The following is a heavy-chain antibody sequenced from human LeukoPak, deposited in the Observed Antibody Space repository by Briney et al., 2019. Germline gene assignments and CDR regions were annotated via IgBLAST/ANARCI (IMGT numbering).Heavy chain of an antibody. V-gene: IGHV3-21*01. CDR3: ARESATAGDFDY. J-gene: IGHJ4*02. Sequence: GGSLRLSCAASGFTFSSYSMNWVRQAPGKGLEWVSSISSSSSYIYYADSGKGRFTISRDNAKNSLYLQMNSLRAEDTAVYYCARESATAGDFDYWGQGTMVTVCS. CDR2: ISSSSSYI. D-gene: IGHD1-26*01. CDR1: GFTFSSYS.